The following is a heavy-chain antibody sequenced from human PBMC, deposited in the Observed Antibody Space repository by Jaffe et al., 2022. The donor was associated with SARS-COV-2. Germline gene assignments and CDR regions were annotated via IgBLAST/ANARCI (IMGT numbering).Heavy chain of an antibody. CDR1: GFTFSGDW. J-gene: IGHJ5*01. Sequence: EVQLVESGGGLVQPGGSLSLSCAVSGFTFSGDWMTWVRQAPGKGLEWVGNIKQDGIDKDYLDSVKGRFTISRDNAKNSLYLQMNSLRAEDTAVYYCARWIWGRLDSWGQGTLVTVSS. V-gene: IGHV3-7*03. D-gene: IGHD3-16*01. CDR2: IKQDGIDK. CDR3: ARWIWGRLDS.